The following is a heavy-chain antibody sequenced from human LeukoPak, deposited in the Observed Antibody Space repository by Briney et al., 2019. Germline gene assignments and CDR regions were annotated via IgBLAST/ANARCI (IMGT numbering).Heavy chain of an antibody. J-gene: IGHJ5*02. V-gene: IGHV3-30*02. CDR2: IRYEGNEK. D-gene: IGHD3-10*01. Sequence: PGGSLRLSCAASGFTFSSYEMNWVRQAPGKGLEWVAFIRYEGNEKYYAGSVKGRFTISRDNSKNTLYLEMNSLRAEDTAVYYCAKDLMRDRWFGESWGQGTLVTVSS. CDR3: AKDLMRDRWFGES. CDR1: GFTFSSYE.